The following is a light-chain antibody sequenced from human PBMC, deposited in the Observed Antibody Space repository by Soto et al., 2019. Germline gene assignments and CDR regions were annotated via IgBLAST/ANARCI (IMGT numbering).Light chain of an antibody. CDR3: QQSYSSPIT. Sequence: DIQMTQSPSSLSASVGDRVTIACRASQSVNRWLAWYQQKPGKAPKLLIYETSSLESGVPSRFGGSGSGTEFTLTISSLQPDDFAIYYCQQSYSSPITFGQGTRLE. CDR2: ETS. J-gene: IGKJ5*01. V-gene: IGKV1-5*03. CDR1: QSVNRW.